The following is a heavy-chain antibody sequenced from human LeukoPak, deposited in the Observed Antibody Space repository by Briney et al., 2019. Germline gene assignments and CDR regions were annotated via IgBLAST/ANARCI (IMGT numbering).Heavy chain of an antibody. CDR1: GYTFTGYY. D-gene: IGHD3-22*01. V-gene: IGHV1/OR15-2*02. CDR3: ARGGYYDSSGHGAFDI. CDR2: VTAFNENT. Sequence: GASVKVSCKASGYTFTGYYMHWVRQAPGQGLEWVGWVTAFNENTHYSRKVQGRVTMTRDRSTDTAYMELSSLRSEDTAVYYCARGGYYDSSGHGAFDIWGQGTMVTVSS. J-gene: IGHJ3*02.